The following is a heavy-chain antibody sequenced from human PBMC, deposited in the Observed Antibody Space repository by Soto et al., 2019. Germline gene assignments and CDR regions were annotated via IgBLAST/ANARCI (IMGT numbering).Heavy chain of an antibody. Sequence: GGSLRLSCAASGFTFSSYAMSWVRQAPGKGLEWVSAISGSGGSTYYADSVKGRFTISRDNSXXXXXXXXXXXXXXXXXVYYCAKTGPYYYDSSGYFDYWGQGTLVTVSS. V-gene: IGHV3-23*01. D-gene: IGHD3-22*01. CDR3: AKTGPYYYDSSGYFDY. CDR2: ISGSGGST. J-gene: IGHJ4*02. CDR1: GFTFSSYA.